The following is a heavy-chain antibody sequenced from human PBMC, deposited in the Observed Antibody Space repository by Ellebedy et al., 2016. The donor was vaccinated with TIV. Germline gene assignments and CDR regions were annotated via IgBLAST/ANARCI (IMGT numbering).Heavy chain of an antibody. J-gene: IGHJ4*02. Sequence: SETLSLTCTVSGGSISSYYWSWVRQPPGKGLEWIGYIYYSGSTNYNPSLKSRVTMSVDTSKNQFSLRLSSVTAADTAVYYCARCPSDSSGYYYYFDYWGQGTLVTVSS. D-gene: IGHD3-22*01. CDR2: IYYSGST. CDR3: ARCPSDSSGYYYYFDY. V-gene: IGHV4-59*01. CDR1: GGSISSYY.